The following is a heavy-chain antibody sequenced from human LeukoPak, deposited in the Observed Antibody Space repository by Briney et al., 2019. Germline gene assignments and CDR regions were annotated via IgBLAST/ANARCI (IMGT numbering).Heavy chain of an antibody. Sequence: ASVKVSCKASGYTFTSYYMHWVRQAPGQGLEWMGIINPSGGSTSYARKFQGRVTMTRDTSTSTVYMELSSLRSEDTAVYYCARKGGGGNWFDPWGQGTLVTVSS. CDR3: ARKGGGGNWFDP. CDR1: GYTFTSYY. D-gene: IGHD2-15*01. CDR2: INPSGGST. V-gene: IGHV1-46*01. J-gene: IGHJ5*02.